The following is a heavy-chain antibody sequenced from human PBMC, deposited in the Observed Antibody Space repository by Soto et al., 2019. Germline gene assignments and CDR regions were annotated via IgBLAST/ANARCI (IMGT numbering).Heavy chain of an antibody. CDR2: ISYDGSNK. V-gene: IGHV3-30*18. CDR1: GFTFSSYG. J-gene: IGHJ6*02. D-gene: IGHD4-4*01. CDR3: AKDFRGSTVTTWRNGMDV. Sequence: PGGSLRLSCAASGFTFSSYGMHWVRQAPGKGLEWVAVISYDGSNKYCADSVKGRFTISRDNSKNTLYLQMNSLRAEDTAVYYCAKDFRGSTVTTWRNGMDVWGQGTTVTVSS.